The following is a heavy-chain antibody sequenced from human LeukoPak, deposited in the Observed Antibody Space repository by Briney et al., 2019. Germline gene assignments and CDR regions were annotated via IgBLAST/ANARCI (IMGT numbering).Heavy chain of an antibody. CDR2: IRNDESNE. CDR3: AKGNPNDY. D-gene: IGHD2/OR15-2a*01. CDR1: GFTFSSYG. V-gene: IGHV3-30*02. J-gene: IGHJ4*02. Sequence: GGSLRLSCAASGFTFSSYGMHRVRQAPAKGLEWVAFIRNDESNEYYTDSVKGRFTISRDNSNNTLYLQMNSLRAEDRAVYCCAKGNPNDYWGQGTLVTVYS.